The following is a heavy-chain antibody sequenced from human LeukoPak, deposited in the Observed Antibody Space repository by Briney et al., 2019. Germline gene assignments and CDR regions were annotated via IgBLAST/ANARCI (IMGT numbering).Heavy chain of an antibody. J-gene: IGHJ3*02. CDR3: ARVGWELLRGVGNAFDI. CDR1: GFAFSSYE. D-gene: IGHD1-26*01. V-gene: IGHV3-48*03. Sequence: HPGGSLRLSCAASGFAFSSYEMNWVRQAPGKGLEWVSYISSSGSTIYYADSVKGRFTISRDNAKNSLYLQMNSVRAEDTAVYYCARVGWELLRGVGNAFDIWGQGTMVTVSS. CDR2: ISSSGSTI.